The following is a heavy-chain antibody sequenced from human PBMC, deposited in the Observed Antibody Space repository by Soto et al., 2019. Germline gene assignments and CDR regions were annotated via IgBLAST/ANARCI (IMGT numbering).Heavy chain of an antibody. Sequence: EVQLVESGGGLVQPGRSLRLSCAASGFTFDDYAMHWIRRAPGKGLEWVSGISWNGANTAYGDSVKGRFSISRDNAKKSLYLQMDNLRPEDTAFYYCSKATGLLEGGFAIWGRGTMVTVSS. CDR2: ISWNGANT. D-gene: IGHD2-15*01. CDR1: GFTFDDYA. V-gene: IGHV3-9*01. J-gene: IGHJ3*02. CDR3: SKATGLLEGGFAI.